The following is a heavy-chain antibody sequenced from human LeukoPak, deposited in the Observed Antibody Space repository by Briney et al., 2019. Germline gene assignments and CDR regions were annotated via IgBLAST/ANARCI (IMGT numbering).Heavy chain of an antibody. CDR2: IYPGNSDT. V-gene: IGHV5-51*01. D-gene: IGHD6-13*01. J-gene: IGHJ4*02. Sequence: GESLKISCKGSGYSFTNYWIGWVRQTPGKGLEWMGLIYPGNSDTRYSPSFQGQVTISADKSINTAYLQWSTLKASDSAMFYCARQSQGGGSRWYFYWGQGTLVTVSS. CDR1: GYSFTNYW. CDR3: ARQSQGGGSRWYFY.